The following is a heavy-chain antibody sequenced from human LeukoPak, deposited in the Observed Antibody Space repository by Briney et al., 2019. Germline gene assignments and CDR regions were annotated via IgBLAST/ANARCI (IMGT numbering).Heavy chain of an antibody. D-gene: IGHD3-22*01. Sequence: ASVKVSCKASGYTFASYYMHWVRQAPGQGLEWMGIINPSGGSTSYAQKFQSRVTMTRDTSTSTVYMELSSLRSEDTAVYYCARPIKRTYYYDSSGYYSPDYYFDYWGQGTLVTVFS. J-gene: IGHJ4*02. CDR2: INPSGGST. CDR1: GYTFASYY. CDR3: ARPIKRTYYYDSSGYYSPDYYFDY. V-gene: IGHV1-46*01.